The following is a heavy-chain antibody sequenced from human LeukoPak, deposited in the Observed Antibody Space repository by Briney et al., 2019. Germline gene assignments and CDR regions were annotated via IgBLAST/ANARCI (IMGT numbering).Heavy chain of an antibody. CDR1: GYSFIDDY. CDR2: INPPTGFT. CDR3: APTPEAYTSNWNV. D-gene: IGHD1-20*01. V-gene: IGHV1-2*02. J-gene: IGHJ4*02. Sequence: GASVKVSCKASGYSFIDDYMHWVRQAPGQGLEWMGWINPPTGFTNYAQKFQGRVTMTRDTSISTAYMEVARLRFDDTAVYYCAPTPEAYTSNWNVWGQGTLVTVSS.